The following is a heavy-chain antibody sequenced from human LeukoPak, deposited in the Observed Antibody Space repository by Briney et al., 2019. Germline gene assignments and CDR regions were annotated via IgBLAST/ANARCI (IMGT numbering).Heavy chain of an antibody. CDR3: ARGIRRDGSTYGFDY. J-gene: IGHJ4*02. CDR1: GGSISSGSYY. CDR2: IYTSGST. V-gene: IGHV4-61*02. D-gene: IGHD5-24*01. Sequence: SQTLSLTCTVSGGSISSGSYYWSWLRQPAGKGLEYIGRIYTSGSTNYNPSLKSRVTISVDMSKNQFSLKVNSVTAADTAVYYCARGIRRDGSTYGFDYWGQGTLVTVSS.